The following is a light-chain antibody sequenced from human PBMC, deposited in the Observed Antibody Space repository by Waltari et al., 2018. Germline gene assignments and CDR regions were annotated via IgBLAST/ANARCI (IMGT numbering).Light chain of an antibody. CDR2: DNN. CDR3: QSYDSSLRGSRV. CDR1: RSNIGAGYN. Sequence: QSVLTQPPSVSGAPGQRVTTSCTGSRSNIGAGYNVHWYQQLPGTAPKLLIFDNNNRPSGVPDRFSGSKSGTSASLVITGLQAEDEADYYCQSYDSSLRGSRVFGGGTKVTVL. V-gene: IGLV1-40*01. J-gene: IGLJ3*02.